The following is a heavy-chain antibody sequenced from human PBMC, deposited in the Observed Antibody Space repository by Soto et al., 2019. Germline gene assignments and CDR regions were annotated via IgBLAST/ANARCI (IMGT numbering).Heavy chain of an antibody. J-gene: IGHJ6*02. D-gene: IGHD2-2*02. CDR3: ARDRGYCSSTSCYTAYYYYGMDV. V-gene: IGHV1-69*13. Sequence: SVKVSGKASGGTFSSYAISWVRQAPGQGLEWMGGIIPIFGTANYAQKFQGRVTITADESTSTAYMELSSLRSEDTAVYYCARDRGYCSSTSCYTAYYYYGMDVWGQGTTVTVSS. CDR2: IIPIFGTA. CDR1: GGTFSSYA.